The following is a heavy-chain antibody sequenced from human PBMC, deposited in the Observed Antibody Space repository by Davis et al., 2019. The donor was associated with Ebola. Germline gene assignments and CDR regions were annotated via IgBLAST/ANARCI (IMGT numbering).Heavy chain of an antibody. D-gene: IGHD2-15*01. Sequence: AASVKVSCKASGGTFSSYAISWVRQAPGQGLEWMGRIIPIFGTANYAQKFQGRVTITADESTSTAYMELSSLRSEDTAMYYCARDSRGGVVVAATFWFDPWGQGTLVTVSP. J-gene: IGHJ5*02. V-gene: IGHV1-69*13. CDR3: ARDSRGGVVVAATFWFDP. CDR1: GGTFSSYA. CDR2: IIPIFGTA.